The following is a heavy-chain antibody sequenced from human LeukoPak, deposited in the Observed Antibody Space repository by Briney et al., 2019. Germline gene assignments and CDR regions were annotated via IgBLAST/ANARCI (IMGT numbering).Heavy chain of an antibody. J-gene: IGHJ6*03. Sequence: SETLSLTCTVSGYSITSGYYWSWIRQPPGKGLEWIGEINHSGSTNYNPSLKSRVTISVDTSKNQFSLKLSSVTAADTAVYYCAREVASPSYYYYHYMDVWGKGTTVTISS. CDR3: AREVASPSYYYYHYMDV. CDR1: GYSITSGYY. V-gene: IGHV4-38-2*02. CDR2: INHSGST. D-gene: IGHD5-12*01.